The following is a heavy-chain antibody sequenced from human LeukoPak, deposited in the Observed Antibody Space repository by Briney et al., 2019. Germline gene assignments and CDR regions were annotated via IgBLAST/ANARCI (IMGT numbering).Heavy chain of an antibody. CDR1: GFTFDDYA. Sequence: GRSLRLSCAASGFTFDDYAMHWVRHAPGKGLEWVSGISWNSGSIGYADSVKGRFTISRDNAKNSLYLQTNSLGAEDTALYYCAKALWIAVAGTSFDYWGQGTLVTVSS. CDR3: AKALWIAVAGTSFDY. J-gene: IGHJ4*02. V-gene: IGHV3-9*01. D-gene: IGHD6-19*01. CDR2: ISWNSGSI.